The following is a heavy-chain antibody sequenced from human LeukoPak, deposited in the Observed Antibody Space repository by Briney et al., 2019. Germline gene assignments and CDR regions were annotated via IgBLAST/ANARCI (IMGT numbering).Heavy chain of an antibody. CDR1: GGSISSYY. CDR2: IYYSGST. D-gene: IGHD1-26*01. Sequence: SETLSLTCTVSGGSISSYYWSWIRQPPGKGLEWIGYIYYSGSTNYNPSLKSRVTISVDTSKNQFSLKLSSVTATDTAVYYCARLLGSHFFDHWGQGTLVTVSS. J-gene: IGHJ4*02. CDR3: ARLLGSHFFDH. V-gene: IGHV4-59*08.